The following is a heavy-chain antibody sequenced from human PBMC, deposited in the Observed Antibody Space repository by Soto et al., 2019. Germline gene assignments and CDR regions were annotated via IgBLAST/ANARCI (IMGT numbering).Heavy chain of an antibody. CDR3: ARRQSNGYNRYFDP. CDR1: GGTFSSNP. Sequence: GASVKVSCKASGGTFSSNPISWMRQAPGQGLEWVGGTIPTVGAGSYAQGFQGRVTTTADKSTNTAYMELSNLRPEDTAVYYCARRQSNGYNRYFDPWGQGTLVTVSS. D-gene: IGHD5-12*01. J-gene: IGHJ4*02. CDR2: TIPTVGAG. V-gene: IGHV1-69*06.